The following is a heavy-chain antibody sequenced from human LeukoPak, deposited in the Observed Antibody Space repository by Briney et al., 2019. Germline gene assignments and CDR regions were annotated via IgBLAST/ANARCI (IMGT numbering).Heavy chain of an antibody. CDR3: ARLRHIDCSSTSCRSYYYYYYMDV. D-gene: IGHD2-2*01. V-gene: IGHV4-39*01. Sequence: SETLSLTCTVSGDSICSSFYYWGWIRQPPGKGLEWIGNIYYSGSTYYNPSLKSRVTISVDTSKNQFSLKLSSVTAADTAVYYCARLRHIDCSSTSCRSYYYYYYMDVWGKGTTVTVSS. CDR1: GDSICSSFYY. J-gene: IGHJ6*03. CDR2: IYYSGST.